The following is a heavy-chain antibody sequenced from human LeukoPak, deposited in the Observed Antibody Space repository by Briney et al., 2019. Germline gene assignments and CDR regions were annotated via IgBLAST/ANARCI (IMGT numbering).Heavy chain of an antibody. Sequence: PSETLSLTCTVSGGSISSSSYYWGWIRQPPGKGREWIGSIYYSGSTYYNPSLKSRVTISVDTSKNQFSLKLSSVTAADTAVYYCARAYYDILTGYSSFDYWGQGTLVTVSS. V-gene: IGHV4-39*07. CDR2: IYYSGST. D-gene: IGHD3-9*01. CDR1: GGSISSSSYY. CDR3: ARAYYDILTGYSSFDY. J-gene: IGHJ4*02.